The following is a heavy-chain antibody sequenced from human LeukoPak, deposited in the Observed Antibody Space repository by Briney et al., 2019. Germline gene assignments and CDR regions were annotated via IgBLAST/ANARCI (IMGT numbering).Heavy chain of an antibody. J-gene: IGHJ4*02. CDR2: ISSSSSYI. D-gene: IGHD3-9*01. Sequence: GGSLRLSCAASGFTFSSYSMNWVRQAPGKGLEWVSSISSSSSYIYYADSVKGRFTISRGNAKNSLYLQMNSLRAEDTAVYYCARADFDWLHDYWGQGTLVTVSS. V-gene: IGHV3-21*01. CDR1: GFTFSSYS. CDR3: ARADFDWLHDY.